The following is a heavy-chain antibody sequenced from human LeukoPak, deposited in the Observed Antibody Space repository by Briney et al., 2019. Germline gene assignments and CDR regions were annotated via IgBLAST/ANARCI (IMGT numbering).Heavy chain of an antibody. CDR2: INPNSGGT. CDR3: ARGSGYSYGGFDP. V-gene: IGHV1-2*06. D-gene: IGHD5-18*01. J-gene: IGHJ5*02. CDR1: GYTFTGYY. Sequence: GASVKVSCKASGYTFTGYYMHWVRQAPGQGLEWMGRINPNSGGTNYAQKFQGRVTMTRDTSISTAYKELSRLRSDDTAVYYCARGSGYSYGGFDPWGQGTLVTVSS.